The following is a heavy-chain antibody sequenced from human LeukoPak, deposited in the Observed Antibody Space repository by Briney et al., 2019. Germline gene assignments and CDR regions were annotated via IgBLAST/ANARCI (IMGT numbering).Heavy chain of an antibody. CDR1: RLSFSFYA. Sequence: GGSLRLSCAASRLSFSFYAMSWVRQAPGKGLEWVSSISGGGAGTYYADSVKGRFTISRDNSKNTLYLQVNSLRAEDTAVYYCAKGGKWDVTPFDYWGQGTLVTVSS. CDR3: AKGGKWDVTPFDY. CDR2: ISGGGAGT. J-gene: IGHJ4*02. D-gene: IGHD1-26*01. V-gene: IGHV3-23*01.